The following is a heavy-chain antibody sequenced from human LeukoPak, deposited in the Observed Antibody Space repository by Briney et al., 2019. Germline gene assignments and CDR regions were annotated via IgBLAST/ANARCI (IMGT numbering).Heavy chain of an antibody. Sequence: PGGSLRHSCAASGFTFSSCWMHWVRQAPGKGLVWVSRINSDGSSTSYADSVKGRFTISRDNAKNTLYLQMNSLRAEDTALYFCASGIRERGFDYWGQGTLVTVSS. V-gene: IGHV3-74*01. J-gene: IGHJ4*02. D-gene: IGHD1-1*01. CDR3: ASGIRERGFDY. CDR1: GFTFSSCW. CDR2: INSDGSST.